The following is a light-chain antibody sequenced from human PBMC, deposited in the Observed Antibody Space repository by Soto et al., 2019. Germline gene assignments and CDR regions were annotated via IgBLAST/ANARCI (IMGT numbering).Light chain of an antibody. CDR2: AAS. Sequence: AIQMTQSPSSLSASLGDRVTITCRASQGIGNDLGWYQPKPGNAARLLIYAASTLQSGVPSRFSGSGSGTDFTLTISSLQPEDSATYYCLQDYNFPWTFGQGTKVEIK. CDR3: LQDYNFPWT. J-gene: IGKJ1*01. CDR1: QGIGND. V-gene: IGKV1-6*01.